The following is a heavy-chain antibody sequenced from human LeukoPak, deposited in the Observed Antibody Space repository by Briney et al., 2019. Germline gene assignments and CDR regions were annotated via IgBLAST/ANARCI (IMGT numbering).Heavy chain of an antibody. CDR1: GYTFTRYD. J-gene: IGHJ4*02. Sequence: ASVKVSCKASGYTFTRYDINWVRQATGQGLEWMGWMNPNSGDTGYAQKFQGRVTMTRNTSISTAFMELSSLTSEDTAVYYCARDMVGASDYWGQGTLVTVST. CDR3: ARDMVGASDY. CDR2: MNPNSGDT. D-gene: IGHD1-26*01. V-gene: IGHV1-8*01.